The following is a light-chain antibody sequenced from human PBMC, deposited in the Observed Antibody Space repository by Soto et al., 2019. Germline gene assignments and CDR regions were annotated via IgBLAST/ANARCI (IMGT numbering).Light chain of an antibody. V-gene: IGKV3-20*01. CDR3: QQFGSSPIT. J-gene: IGKJ5*01. CDR1: QTVSSTY. CDR2: DAS. Sequence: IVLTKSPGTLSLSTGERATLSCRTSQTVSSTYFAWYQQRPGQAPRLLFSDASTRATGIPDRFSCSGSGRDFTLTISRLEPEDSAVYYCQQFGSSPITFGQGTRLEIK.